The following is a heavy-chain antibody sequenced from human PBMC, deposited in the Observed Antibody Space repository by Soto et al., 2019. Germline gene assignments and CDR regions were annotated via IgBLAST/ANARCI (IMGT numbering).Heavy chain of an antibody. CDR3: ARVTEVIYYYYGMEV. V-gene: IGHV4-4*07. Sequence: SETLSLTCTVSCGSISSYYWSWIRQPAGKGLEWIGRIYTSGSTNYNPSLKSRVTMSVDTSKNQFSLKLSSVTAADTAVYYCARVTEVIYYYYGMEVWGQGTTVTVSS. CDR2: IYTSGST. J-gene: IGHJ6*02. CDR1: CGSISSYY.